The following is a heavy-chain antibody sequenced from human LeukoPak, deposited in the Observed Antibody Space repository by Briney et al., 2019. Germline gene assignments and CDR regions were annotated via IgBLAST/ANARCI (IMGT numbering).Heavy chain of an antibody. CDR2: INPSGGST. D-gene: IGHD3-22*01. CDR1: GYTFTSYY. CDR3: ARVVGGGAWLSYYYYYYMDV. J-gene: IGHJ6*03. Sequence: GASVKVSCKASGYTFTSYYMHWVRQAPGQGLEWMGIINPSGGSTSYAQKFQGRVTITADKSTSTAYMELSSLRSEDTAVYYCARVVGGGAWLSYYYYYYMDVWGKGTTVTVSS. V-gene: IGHV1-46*01.